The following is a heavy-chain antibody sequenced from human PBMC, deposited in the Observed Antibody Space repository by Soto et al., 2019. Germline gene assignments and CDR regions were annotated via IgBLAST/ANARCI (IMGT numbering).Heavy chain of an antibody. CDR1: GGYISSGGYY. CDR2: IYYSGST. V-gene: IGHV4-31*03. Sequence: SETLSLTCTVSGGYISSGGYYWNWIRQHPGKGLEWIGYIYYSGSTYYNPSLQGRVTMTTDTSTSTAYMELRSLRSDDTAVYYCARDLPPVDYWGQGTLVTV. J-gene: IGHJ4*02. CDR3: ARDLPPVDY.